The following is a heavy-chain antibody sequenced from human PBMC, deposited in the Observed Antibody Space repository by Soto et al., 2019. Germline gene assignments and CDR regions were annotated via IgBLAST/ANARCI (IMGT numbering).Heavy chain of an antibody. V-gene: IGHV4-39*01. J-gene: IGHJ5*02. D-gene: IGHD6-19*01. Sequence: SETLSLTCTVSGGSISSSSYYWGWIRQPPGKGLEWIGSIYYSGSTYYNPSLKSRVTISVDTSKNQFSLKLSSVTAADTAVYYCARLPSTLREQWLEPINWFDPWGQGTLVTVSS. CDR2: IYYSGST. CDR1: GGSISSSSYY. CDR3: ARLPSTLREQWLEPINWFDP.